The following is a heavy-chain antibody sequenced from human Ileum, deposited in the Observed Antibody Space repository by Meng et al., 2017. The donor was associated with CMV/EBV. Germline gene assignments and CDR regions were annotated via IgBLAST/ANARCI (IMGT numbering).Heavy chain of an antibody. CDR1: GGSFSSYY. CDR2: IYHSGST. D-gene: IGHD3-10*01. J-gene: IGHJ4*02. CDR3: ARIRGSSVVDY. Sequence: GSLRLSCTISGGSFSSYYWTWIRQPPGKGLEWIGCIYHSGSTNYNPSLKSRVTISVDTSKNQFSLKVTSVTAADTAVYYCARIRGSSVVDYWGQGALVTVSS. V-gene: IGHV4-59*01.